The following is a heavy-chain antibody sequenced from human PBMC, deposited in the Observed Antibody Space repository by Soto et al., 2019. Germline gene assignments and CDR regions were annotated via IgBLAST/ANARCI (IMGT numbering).Heavy chain of an antibody. D-gene: IGHD2-2*02. J-gene: IGHJ4*02. CDR3: AREYTYGSNLFDC. V-gene: IGHV4-31*03. CDR1: GGSISSAAYY. Sequence: QVQLQESGPGLVKPSQTLSLTCTVSGGSISSAAYYWSWIRQHPGKGLEWIGYISHSGSTYYNPSHKSRVIISVDTSKNQFSLSLTTVTAANTAVYYCAREYTYGSNLFDCWGQGALVTVSS. CDR2: ISHSGST.